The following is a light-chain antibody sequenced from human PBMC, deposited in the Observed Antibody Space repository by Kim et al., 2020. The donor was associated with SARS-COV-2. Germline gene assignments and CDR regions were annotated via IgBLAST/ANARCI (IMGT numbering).Light chain of an antibody. Sequence: SSELTQDPAVSVALGQTVRITCQGDSLRSYYASWYQQKPGQAPVLVIYGKNNRPPGIPDRFSGSSSGNTASLTITGAQAEDEADYYCNSRDSSGNHLAVFGGGTKLTVL. V-gene: IGLV3-19*01. CDR3: NSRDSSGNHLAV. J-gene: IGLJ3*02. CDR2: GKN. CDR1: SLRSYY.